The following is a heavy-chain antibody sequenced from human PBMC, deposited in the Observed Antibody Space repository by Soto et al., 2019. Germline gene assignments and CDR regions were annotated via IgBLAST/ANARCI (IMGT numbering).Heavy chain of an antibody. J-gene: IGHJ4*02. D-gene: IGHD3-16*02. CDR1: GFTFSSYW. CDR2: INSDGSST. CDR3: ARDTDLFMITFGGVIEETPPYFDY. V-gene: IGHV3-74*01. Sequence: GGSLRLSCAASGFTFSSYWMHWVRQAPGKGLVWVSRINSDGSSTSYADSVKGRFTISRDNAKNTLYLQMNSLRAEDTAVYYCARDTDLFMITFGGVIEETPPYFDYWGQGTLVTVSS.